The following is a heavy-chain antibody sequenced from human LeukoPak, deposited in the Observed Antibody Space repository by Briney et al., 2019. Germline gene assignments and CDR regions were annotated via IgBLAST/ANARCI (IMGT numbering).Heavy chain of an antibody. D-gene: IGHD6-19*01. CDR3: AKDPTPGIAVAGPLDY. CDR2: ISGSGGST. J-gene: IGHJ4*02. Sequence: PGGSLRLSCAASGFTFSSYSMNWVRQAPGKGLEWVSAISGSGGSTYYADSVKGRFTISRDNSKNTLYLQMNSLRAEDTAVYYCAKDPTPGIAVAGPLDYWGQGTLVTVSS. CDR1: GFTFSSYS. V-gene: IGHV3-23*01.